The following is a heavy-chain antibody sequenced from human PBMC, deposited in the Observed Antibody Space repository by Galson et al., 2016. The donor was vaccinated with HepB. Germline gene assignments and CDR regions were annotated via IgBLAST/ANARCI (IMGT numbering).Heavy chain of an antibody. V-gene: IGHV3-23*01. Sequence: LRLSCAASGFIFSNYAMSWVRQAPGKGLEWVSGISDSAGSTYFADSVKGRFTISRDNSKNALYLQMNSLRVEDTAVYYCAKGTTLQVHFGYFDHWGQGTLVTVSS. CDR1: GFIFSNYA. CDR2: ISDSAGST. J-gene: IGHJ4*02. CDR3: AKGTTLQVHFGYFDH. D-gene: IGHD1/OR15-1a*01.